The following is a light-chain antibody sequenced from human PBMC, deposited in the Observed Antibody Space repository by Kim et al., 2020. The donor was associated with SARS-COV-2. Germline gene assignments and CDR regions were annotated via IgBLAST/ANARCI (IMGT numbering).Light chain of an antibody. J-gene: IGLJ3*02. V-gene: IGLV1-44*01. CDR1: TSNIDRNS. CDR3: ASWDASLNGPNWV. CDR2: LNT. Sequence: VTVQCSGSTSNIDRNSVMGYQQHPGRAPSLLIYLNTQRPPVVTDRFSGSKSGASASLAVSGLRSEDNADYYCASWDASLNGPNWVFGGGTQLTVL.